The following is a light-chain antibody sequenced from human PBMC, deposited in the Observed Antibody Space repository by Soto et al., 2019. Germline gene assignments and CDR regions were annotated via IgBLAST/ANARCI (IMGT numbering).Light chain of an antibody. Sequence: EIVLTQSPGTLSLSPGDRATLSCRASQSVSSTYLAWYQQKPGQAPRLLIYDASSRATGIPDRFSGSGSGTDFTLTISRLEPDDCAGYYCQQYGSSPGLFTFGGATKVDI. CDR1: QSVSSTY. J-gene: IGKJ3*01. V-gene: IGKV3-20*01. CDR3: QQYGSSPGLFT. CDR2: DAS.